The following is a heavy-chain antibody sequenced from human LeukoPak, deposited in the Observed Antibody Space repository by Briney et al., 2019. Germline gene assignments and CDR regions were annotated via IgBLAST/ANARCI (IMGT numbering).Heavy chain of an antibody. CDR2: IYYSGST. D-gene: IGHD6-19*01. Sequence: SETLSLTCIVSGGSISSYYWSWIRQPPGKGLEWIGYIYYSGSTNYNPSLKSRVTISVVTSKNQFSLKLSSVTAADTAVYYCARGLSGWYGGAYDYWGQGTLVTVSS. CDR1: GGSISSYY. J-gene: IGHJ4*02. CDR3: ARGLSGWYGGAYDY. V-gene: IGHV4-59*12.